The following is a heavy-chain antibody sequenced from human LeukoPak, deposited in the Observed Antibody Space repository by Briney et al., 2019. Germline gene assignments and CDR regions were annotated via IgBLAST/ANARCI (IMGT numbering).Heavy chain of an antibody. CDR2: ISGSGGST. D-gene: IGHD2-15*01. J-gene: IGHJ4*02. CDR3: AKDRVVAATXYFDY. CDR1: GFTFSIYA. Sequence: PGGSLRLSCAASGFTFSIYAMSWVRQAPGKGLEWVSAISGSGGSTYYADSVKGRFTISRDNSKNTLYVQMNSLRGEDTAVYYCAKDRVVAATXYFDYWGQXTXVTVX. V-gene: IGHV3-23*01.